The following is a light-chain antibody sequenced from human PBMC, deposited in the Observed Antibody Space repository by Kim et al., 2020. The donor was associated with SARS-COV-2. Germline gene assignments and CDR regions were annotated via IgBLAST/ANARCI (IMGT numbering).Light chain of an antibody. CDR3: QTWGSGGIGV. CDR2: LYSDGRH. CDR1: TGTSNHA. Sequence: KLTANLATGTSNHAIAWLQQQPGKGPRYLMRLYSDGRHTKGDGIPDRFSGSTSGSEYSLTISSLQSEDEADYYCQTWGSGGIGVFGGGTQLTVL. V-gene: IGLV4-69*01. J-gene: IGLJ2*01.